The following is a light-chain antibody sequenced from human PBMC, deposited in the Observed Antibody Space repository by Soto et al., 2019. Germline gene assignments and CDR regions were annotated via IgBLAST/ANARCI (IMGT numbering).Light chain of an antibody. CDR1: KSDIGVYDF. CDR2: EVV. J-gene: IGLJ1*01. V-gene: IGLV2-8*01. CDR3: SSYRSGSTYV. Sequence: QSVLTQPPSASGSPGQSVTISCTGTKSDIGVYDFVSWYQHHPGKAPRLIIYEVVQRPSGVPDRFSGSKSGNTASLTVSGLQAADEADYYCSSYRSGSTYVFGTGTRVTVL.